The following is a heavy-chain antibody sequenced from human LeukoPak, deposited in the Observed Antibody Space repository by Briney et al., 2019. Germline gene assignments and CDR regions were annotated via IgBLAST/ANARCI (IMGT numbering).Heavy chain of an antibody. CDR2: INPSGGST. CDR3: ARGSGILWFGELAHDGSNYFDY. V-gene: IGHV1-46*01. CDR1: GYTFTGYY. D-gene: IGHD3-10*01. Sequence: ASVKVSCKASGYTFTGYYMHWVRQAPGQGLEWMGIINPSGGSTSYAQKFQGRVTMTRDTSTSTVYMELSSLRSEDTAVYYCARGSGILWFGELAHDGSNYFDYWGQGTLVTVSS. J-gene: IGHJ4*02.